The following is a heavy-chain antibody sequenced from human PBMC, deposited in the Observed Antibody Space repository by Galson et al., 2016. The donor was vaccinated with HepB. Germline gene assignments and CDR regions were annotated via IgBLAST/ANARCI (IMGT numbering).Heavy chain of an antibody. D-gene: IGHD1-26*01. Sequence: SETLSLTCAVSGDSVSNSNWWSWVRQPPGKGLEWIGEIFHTGVMNYNPSLKSRVTISVDMSENQLSLKLSSVTAADTAMYYCARGGTYYIGYWGQGALVTVSS. J-gene: IGHJ4*02. CDR2: IFHTGVM. V-gene: IGHV4-4*02. CDR3: ARGGTYYIGY. CDR1: GDSVSNSNW.